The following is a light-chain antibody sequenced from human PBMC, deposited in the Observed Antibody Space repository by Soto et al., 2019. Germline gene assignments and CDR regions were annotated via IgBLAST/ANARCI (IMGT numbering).Light chain of an antibody. V-gene: IGKV3-20*01. CDR1: QSISRSY. Sequence: EIVLTQSPGTLSLSPGERAALSCRASQSISRSYLAWYQQKPGQGPRLLIYGASSRATGIPDRFSGSGSGTDFTLIISRLEPEDFAMYYCQQYGSSPRTFGQGTKVDI. J-gene: IGKJ1*01. CDR3: QQYGSSPRT. CDR2: GAS.